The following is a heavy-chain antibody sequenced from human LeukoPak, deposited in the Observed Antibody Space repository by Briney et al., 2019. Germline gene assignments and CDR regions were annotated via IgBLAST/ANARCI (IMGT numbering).Heavy chain of an antibody. D-gene: IGHD3-22*01. CDR3: ASYDSSGYFDY. V-gene: IGHV4-34*01. J-gene: IGHJ4*02. CDR2: INHSGST. Sequence: PSETLSLTCAVYGGSFSGYYWSWIRQPPGKGLEWIGEINHSGSTNYNPSLKSRVTISVDTSKNQFSLKLGSVTAADTAVYYCASYDSSGYFDYWGQGTLVTVPS. CDR1: GGSFSGYY.